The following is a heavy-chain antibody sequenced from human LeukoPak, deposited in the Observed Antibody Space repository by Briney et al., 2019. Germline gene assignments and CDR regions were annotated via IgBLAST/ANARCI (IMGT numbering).Heavy chain of an antibody. CDR1: GGSFSGYY. J-gene: IGHJ2*01. D-gene: IGHD3-10*01. V-gene: IGHV4-34*01. CDR3: ARWRVMVRGVIIPWYFDL. Sequence: SETLSLTCAVYGGSFSGYYWSWIRQPPGKGLEWIGEINHSGSTNYNPSLKSRVTISVDTSKNQFSLKLSSVTAADTAVYYCARWRVMVRGVIIPWYFDLWGRGTLVTVSS. CDR2: INHSGST.